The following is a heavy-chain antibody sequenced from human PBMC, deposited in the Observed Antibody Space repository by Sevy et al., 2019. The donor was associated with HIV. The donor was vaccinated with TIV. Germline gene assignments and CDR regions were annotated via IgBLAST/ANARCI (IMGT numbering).Heavy chain of an antibody. CDR2: INSDSGVT. D-gene: IGHD2-21*02. CDR3: ARLTSQPTSDLYGLDV. Sequence: ASVKVSCKASGYIFTDYYIHWVRQAPGQGLEWMDWINSDSGVTNYAQRFQGEVTVTRDTSLSTAYLELTNLKSNDTAIYYCARLTSQPTSDLYGLDVWGQGTTVTVSS. V-gene: IGHV1-2*02. CDR1: GYIFTDYY. J-gene: IGHJ6*02.